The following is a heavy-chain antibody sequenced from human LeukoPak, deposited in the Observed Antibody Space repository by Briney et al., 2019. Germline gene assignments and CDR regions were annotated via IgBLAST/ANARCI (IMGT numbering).Heavy chain of an antibody. V-gene: IGHV3-7*01. CDR1: GFTFSSYW. J-gene: IGHJ4*02. D-gene: IGHD2-8*01. CDR3: ARLLAYGGGGGAFDY. Sequence: GGSLRLSCAASGFTFSSYWMSWVRQAPGKGLEWVTNIKQDGSEKYYLDSVRGRFTISRDNAKNSLYLQMNSLRAEDTSVYYCARLLAYGGGGGAFDYWGQGALVTVSS. CDR2: IKQDGSEK.